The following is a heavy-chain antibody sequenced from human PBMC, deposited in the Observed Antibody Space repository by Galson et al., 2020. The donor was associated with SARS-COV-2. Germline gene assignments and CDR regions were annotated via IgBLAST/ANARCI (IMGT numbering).Heavy chain of an antibody. D-gene: IGHD3-10*01. J-gene: IGHJ6*02. CDR2: IYYSGIT. CDR3: AGLRFSFRHDYGLDV. CDR1: GGSISSYY. V-gene: IGHV4-59*01. Sequence: ETSEPLSLTCTVSGGSISSYYWSWIRQPPGKGLEWIGYIYYSGITHYNPSLKSRVTISLDTSTNQFPLRLSSVTAADTAVYYCAGLRFSFRHDYGLDVWGQGSTVTVS.